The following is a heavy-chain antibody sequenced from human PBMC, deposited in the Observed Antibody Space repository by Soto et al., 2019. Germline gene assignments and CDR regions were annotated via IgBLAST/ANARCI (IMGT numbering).Heavy chain of an antibody. J-gene: IGHJ4*02. V-gene: IGHV1-3*01. CDR3: ARVPISYAYDILTGPLDY. Sequence: KFHGRVTIPRDTSASTAYMELSSLRSEDTAVYYCARVPISYAYDILTGPLDYWGQGTLVTVSS. D-gene: IGHD3-9*01.